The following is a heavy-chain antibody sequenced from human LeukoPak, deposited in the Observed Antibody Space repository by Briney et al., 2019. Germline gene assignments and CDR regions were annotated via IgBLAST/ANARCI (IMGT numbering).Heavy chain of an antibody. CDR1: GFTFSSYA. D-gene: IGHD3-9*01. CDR3: AKSGSLRYLDY. Sequence: GGSLRLSCAASGFTFSSYAMSWVRQAPGKGLEWVSAISGSGGYTYFADSVKGRFTISRDNSKNTLYLQMNSLRAEDTAVYYCAKSGSLRYLDYWGQGTLVTVSS. J-gene: IGHJ4*02. V-gene: IGHV3-23*01. CDR2: ISGSGGYT.